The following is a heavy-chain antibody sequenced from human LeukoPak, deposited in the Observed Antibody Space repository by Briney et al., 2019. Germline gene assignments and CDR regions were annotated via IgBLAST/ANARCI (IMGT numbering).Heavy chain of an antibody. D-gene: IGHD3-10*01. J-gene: IGHJ4*02. CDR3: ATSIVSAKGSGSYRPFDY. CDR1: GGTFSSYA. CDR2: IIPIFGTA. V-gene: IGHV1-69*05. Sequence: SVKVSCKASGGTFSSYAISWVRQAPGQGLEWMGGIIPIFGTANYAQKFQGRVTITTDESTSTAYMELSSLRSEDTAVYYCATSIVSAKGSGSYRPFDYWGRGTLVTVSS.